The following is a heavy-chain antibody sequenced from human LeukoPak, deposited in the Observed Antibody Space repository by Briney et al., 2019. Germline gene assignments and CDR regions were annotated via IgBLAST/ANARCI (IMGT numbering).Heavy chain of an antibody. D-gene: IGHD3-10*01. Sequence: PAGSLRLSCAASGFTFTKAWMRWVRQAPGKGLEWVGHIKSKTDGGTTDYAAPVKGRFTISRDDSKNTLYLQMNSLKSEDTAVYYCATDPRGIYGSGSFPWVDCWGQGTLVTVSS. J-gene: IGHJ4*02. CDR2: IKSKTDGGTT. CDR3: ATDPRGIYGSGSFPWVDC. CDR1: GFTFTKAW. V-gene: IGHV3-15*01.